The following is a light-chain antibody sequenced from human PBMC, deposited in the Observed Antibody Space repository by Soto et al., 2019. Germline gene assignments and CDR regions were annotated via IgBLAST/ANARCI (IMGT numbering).Light chain of an antibody. Sequence: QSVLNKAASVTGAHRQSIAISCTGTSSDVGSYDYVAWYQQHPDRAPKLMIYEVTQRPSGVSNRFSGSKSGNTASLTISGLQAEDEADYYCSSHTSVNTRVFGTGTKVTVL. V-gene: IGLV2-14*01. CDR1: SSDVGSYDY. CDR2: EVT. J-gene: IGLJ1*01. CDR3: SSHTSVNTRV.